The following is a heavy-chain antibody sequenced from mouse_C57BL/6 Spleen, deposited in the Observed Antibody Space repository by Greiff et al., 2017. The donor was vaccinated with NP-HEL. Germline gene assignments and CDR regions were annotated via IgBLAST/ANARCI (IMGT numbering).Heavy chain of an antibody. J-gene: IGHJ4*01. CDR2: INPNNGGT. CDR1: GYTFTDYN. V-gene: IGHV1-18*01. CDR3: ARSVYYDYDFYAMDY. Sequence: VQLKESGPELVKPGASVKIPCKASGYTFTDYNMDWVKQSHGKSLEWIGDINPNNGGTIYNQKFKGKATLTVDKSSSTAYMELRSLTSEDTAVYYCARSVYYDYDFYAMDYWGQGTSVTVSS. D-gene: IGHD2-4*01.